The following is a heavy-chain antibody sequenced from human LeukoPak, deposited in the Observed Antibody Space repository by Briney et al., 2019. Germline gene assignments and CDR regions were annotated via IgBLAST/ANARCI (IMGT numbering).Heavy chain of an antibody. V-gene: IGHV4-59*01. J-gene: IGHJ6*02. D-gene: IGHD6-13*01. CDR1: GGSISSYY. CDR2: IYYSGST. Sequence: SETLSLTCTVSGGSISSYYWSWIRQPPGKGLEWIGYIYYSGSTNYNPSLKSRVTISVDTSKNQFSLKLSSVTAADTAVYYCARDLMAAAGTGSMDVWGQGTTVTVSS. CDR3: ARDLMAAAGTGSMDV.